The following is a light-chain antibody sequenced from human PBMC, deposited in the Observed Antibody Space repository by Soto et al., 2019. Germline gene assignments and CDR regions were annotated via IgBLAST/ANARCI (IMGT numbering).Light chain of an antibody. J-gene: IGLJ2*01. Sequence: QSVLTQPPSASETPGQTVTISCSGSSSNIGSNTVNLYQQVPGTAPKLLMYANHYRPSGVPDRFSGSKSGTSASLAISGLQSEDEGDYFCAVWDDSLNGVVFGGGTQLTVL. V-gene: IGLV1-44*01. CDR2: ANH. CDR3: AVWDDSLNGVV. CDR1: SSNIGSNT.